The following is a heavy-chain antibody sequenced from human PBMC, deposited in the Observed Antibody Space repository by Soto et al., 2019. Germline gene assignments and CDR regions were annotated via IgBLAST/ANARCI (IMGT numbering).Heavy chain of an antibody. D-gene: IGHD3-10*01. J-gene: IGHJ4*02. Sequence: QVQLVQSGAEVKKPGASVKVSCKASGYIFTSFGITWVRQAPGQGLELMGWGSTYNGNTKYAQKLQCRVPISTDTSTSTAYMELRSLTSDDTAVYYCTRAAGQGSGSYDWGQGTLVTVSS. V-gene: IGHV1-18*01. CDR3: TRAAGQGSGSYD. CDR2: GSTYNGNT. CDR1: GYIFTSFG.